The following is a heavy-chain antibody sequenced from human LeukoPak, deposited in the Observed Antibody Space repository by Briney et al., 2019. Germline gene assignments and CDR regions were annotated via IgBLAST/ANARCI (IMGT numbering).Heavy chain of an antibody. CDR2: ISISGVTK. D-gene: IGHD5/OR15-5a*01. V-gene: IGHV3-48*03. J-gene: IGHJ4*02. Sequence: WISYISISGVTKYYADSVRGRFTVSRDNARDSLYLQMDSLRAEDTATYYCTSHGSTYYFDYCGQGTQVTVSS. CDR3: TSHGSTYYFDY.